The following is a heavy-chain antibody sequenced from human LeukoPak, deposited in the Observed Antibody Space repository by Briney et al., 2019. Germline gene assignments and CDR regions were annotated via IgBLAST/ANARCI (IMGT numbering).Heavy chain of an antibody. Sequence: GGSLRLSCAASGFTFDDYAMYWVRQAPGKGLEWVSGISWNSGSIGYADSVKGRFTISRDNAKNSLYLQMNSLRAEDTALYYCAKAYQLLSPPDYWGQGTLVTVSS. CDR3: AKAYQLLSPPDY. D-gene: IGHD2-2*01. J-gene: IGHJ4*02. CDR1: GFTFDDYA. V-gene: IGHV3-9*01. CDR2: ISWNSGSI.